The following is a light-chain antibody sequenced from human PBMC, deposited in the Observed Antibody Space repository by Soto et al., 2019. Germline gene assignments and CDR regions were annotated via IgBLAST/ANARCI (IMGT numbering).Light chain of an antibody. CDR2: WAS. CDR1: QSVLYSSNNKNY. CDR3: QQYYSTPPT. J-gene: IGKJ2*01. V-gene: IGKV4-1*01. Sequence: DIVMTQSPDSLAVSLGERATINCKSSQSVLYSSNNKNYLACYQQRPGQPPKLLIYWASTRESGVPDRFSGSGSGTDFTLTITSLQAEDVGVYYCQQYYSTPPTFGQGTKLEIK.